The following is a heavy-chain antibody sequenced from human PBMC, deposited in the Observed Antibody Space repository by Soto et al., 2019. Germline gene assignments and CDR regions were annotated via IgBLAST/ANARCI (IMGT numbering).Heavy chain of an antibody. D-gene: IGHD5-12*01. CDR3: TKNSAYALDY. J-gene: IGHJ4*02. CDR2: LHHGGST. V-gene: IGHV4-4*02. CDR1: RYSINNNNW. Sequence: SETLSLTFDVSRYSINNNNWWSWVRPPPGGGLEWIGELHHGGSTNYNPSLESRVTFSVDISKNQFFLKLSSVTAADTAVYYCTKNSAYALDYGGQGTLVTVSS.